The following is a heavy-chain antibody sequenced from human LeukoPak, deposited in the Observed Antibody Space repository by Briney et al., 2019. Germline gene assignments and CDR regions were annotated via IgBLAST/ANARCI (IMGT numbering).Heavy chain of an antibody. J-gene: IGHJ3*02. CDR2: ISSSSSTI. CDR3: ARETGNYDFWSGRAFDI. V-gene: IGHV3-48*01. D-gene: IGHD3-3*01. CDR1: GFTFSSYS. Sequence: GGSLRLSCPDSGFTFSSYSMNWVRQAPGKGLEWVSYISSSSSTIYYAGSVKGRFTISRDNAKNSLYLQMNSLRAEDTAVYYCARETGNYDFWSGRAFDIWGQGTMVTVSS.